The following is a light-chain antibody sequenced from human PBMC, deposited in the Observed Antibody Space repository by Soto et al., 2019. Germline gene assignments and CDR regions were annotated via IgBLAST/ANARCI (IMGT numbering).Light chain of an antibody. Sequence: EIVLTQSPATLSLSPGERATLSCRASQSVSSYLAWYQQKPGQAPRLLIYDASNRATGIPARFSGSGSGTDFTLTISSLEPEDFAVYYGQQRSNWRLTFGGGTKVEIK. CDR1: QSVSSY. V-gene: IGKV3-11*01. J-gene: IGKJ4*01. CDR3: QQRSNWRLT. CDR2: DAS.